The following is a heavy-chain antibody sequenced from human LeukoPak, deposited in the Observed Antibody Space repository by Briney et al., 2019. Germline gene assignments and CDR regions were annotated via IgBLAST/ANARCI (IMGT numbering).Heavy chain of an antibody. J-gene: IGHJ4*02. V-gene: IGHV1-2*02. CDR3: ARALWRQIIVAVPSFDY. CDR1: GYTFTGYY. D-gene: IGHD2-15*01. Sequence: GASVTVSCKASGYTFTGYYMHWVRQAPGQGLEWMGWINPNSGGTNYAQKFQGRVTMTRDTSISTAYMELSRLRSDDTAVYYCARALWRQIIVAVPSFDYWGQGTLVTVSS. CDR2: INPNSGGT.